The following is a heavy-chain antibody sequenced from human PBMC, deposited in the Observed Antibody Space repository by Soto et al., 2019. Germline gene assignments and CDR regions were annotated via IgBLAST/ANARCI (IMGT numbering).Heavy chain of an antibody. CDR1: GYSISSGYY. J-gene: IGHJ5*02. Sequence: SETLSLTCAVSGYSISSGYYWGWIRQPPGKGLEWIGSIYHSGSTYYNPSLKSRVTISVDTSKNQFSLKLSSVTAADTAVYYCARVGYDIGWFDPCGQGTRVTVSS. CDR3: ARVGYDIGWFDP. D-gene: IGHD3-9*01. V-gene: IGHV4-38-2*01. CDR2: IYHSGST.